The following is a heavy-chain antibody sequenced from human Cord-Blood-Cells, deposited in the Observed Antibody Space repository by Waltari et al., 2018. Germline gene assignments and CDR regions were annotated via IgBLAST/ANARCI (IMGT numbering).Heavy chain of an antibody. CDR1: GGSISSHY. CDR3: ARGLLGATFDY. D-gene: IGHD1-26*01. V-gene: IGHV4-59*11. Sequence: QVQLQESGPGLVKPSETLSLTCTVSGGSISSHYWSWIRQPPGKGLEWLGYIYYSGSTNYNPSLKSRVTISVDTSKNQCSLKLSSVTAADTAVYYCARGLLGATFDYGGQGTLVTVSS. CDR2: IYYSGST. J-gene: IGHJ4*02.